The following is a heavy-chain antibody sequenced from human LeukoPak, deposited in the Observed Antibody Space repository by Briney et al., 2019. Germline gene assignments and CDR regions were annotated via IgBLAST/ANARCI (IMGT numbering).Heavy chain of an antibody. V-gene: IGHV3-7*01. CDR3: AGDGDGYTTRSGY. CDR2: IKQDGGEK. J-gene: IGHJ4*02. Sequence: SGGSLRLSCAASGFTFSSYWMSWVRQAPGKGLEWVSNIKQDGGEKYYVDSVKGRFTISRDNAKNSLYLQMNSLRAEDTAVYYCAGDGDGYTTRSGYWGQGTLVTVSS. CDR1: GFTFSSYW. D-gene: IGHD5-24*01.